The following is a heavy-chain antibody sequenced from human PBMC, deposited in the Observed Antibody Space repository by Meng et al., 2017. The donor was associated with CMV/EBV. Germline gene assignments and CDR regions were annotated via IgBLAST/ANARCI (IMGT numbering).Heavy chain of an antibody. CDR2: IYYSGST. CDR1: GGSISSGDYY. CDR3: ARVTSRVAGAFDY. Sequence: VHVQESGPGLVKPAQTLALTCTVSGGSISSGDYYWSWIRQPPGKGLEWIGYIYYSGSTYYNPSLKSRVTISVDTSKNQFSLKLSSVTAADTAVYYCARVTSRVAGAFDYWGQGTLVTVSS. D-gene: IGHD1-14*01. J-gene: IGHJ4*02. V-gene: IGHV4-30-4*08.